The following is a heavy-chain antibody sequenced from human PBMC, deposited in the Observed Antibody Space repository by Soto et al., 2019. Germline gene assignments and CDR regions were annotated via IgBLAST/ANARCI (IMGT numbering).Heavy chain of an antibody. CDR1: GFTFSSYS. Sequence: GGSLRLSCAASGFTFSSYSMNWVRQAPGKGLEWVSSISSSSSYIYYADSVKGRFTISRDNAKNSLYLQMNSLRAEDTAVYYCARDADIVVVPAARYFQHWGQGTLVTVSS. J-gene: IGHJ1*01. D-gene: IGHD2-2*01. CDR3: ARDADIVVVPAARYFQH. CDR2: ISSSSSYI. V-gene: IGHV3-21*01.